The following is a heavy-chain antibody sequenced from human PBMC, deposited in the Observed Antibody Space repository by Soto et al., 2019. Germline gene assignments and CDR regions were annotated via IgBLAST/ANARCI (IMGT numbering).Heavy chain of an antibody. Sequence: QVQLVDSGGGVVQPGRSLRLSCAASGFTFRSYGMQWVRQAPGKGLEWVAVIRYDGSNKYYADSMKARFTISRDNSKNTLYLEMNRVRDEDTAVYDCARDRARYYYDSSGYYGLFDYLGQGPLVTLSS. V-gene: IGHV3-33*01. J-gene: IGHJ4*02. CDR3: ARDRARYYYDSSGYYGLFDY. CDR1: GFTFRSYG. CDR2: IRYDGSNK. D-gene: IGHD3-22*01.